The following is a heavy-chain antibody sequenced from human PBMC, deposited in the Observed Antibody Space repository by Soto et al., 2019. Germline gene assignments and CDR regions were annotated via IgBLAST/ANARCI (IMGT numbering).Heavy chain of an antibody. CDR1: GASISSGGYY. Sequence: PSETLSLTCTVSGASISSGGYYWGWILQHPGKGLEWIGFIYYIGTSYYNPSLESRITLSVDTSKNHFSLNLTSVTAADTAVYYCARVLRDVLSDRYYWYFDLWGRGTLVTVSS. V-gene: IGHV4-31*03. CDR3: ARVLRDVLSDRYYWYFDL. J-gene: IGHJ2*01. D-gene: IGHD3-16*02. CDR2: IYYIGTS.